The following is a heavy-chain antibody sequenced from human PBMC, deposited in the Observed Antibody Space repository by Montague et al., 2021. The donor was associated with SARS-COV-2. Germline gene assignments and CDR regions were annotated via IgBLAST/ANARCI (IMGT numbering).Heavy chain of an antibody. Sequence: SETLSLTCSVSGGSISSYYWSWIRQSPGKGLEWIGYIFHSGITDYNPSLKSRVTISVDMSKNQFSLQLNSVTAADSAVYYCARTEYNRNDWFEPWGQGTLVTVSS. J-gene: IGHJ5*02. D-gene: IGHD1-14*01. CDR2: IFHSGIT. CDR1: GGSISSYY. V-gene: IGHV4-59*01. CDR3: ARTEYNRNDWFEP.